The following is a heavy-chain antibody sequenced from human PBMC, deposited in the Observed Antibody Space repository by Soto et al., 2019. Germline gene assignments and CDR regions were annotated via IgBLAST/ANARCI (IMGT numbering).Heavy chain of an antibody. CDR2: ISYDGSNK. J-gene: IGHJ6*02. CDR1: GFTFSSYG. V-gene: IGHV3-30*18. D-gene: IGHD5-12*01. Sequence: QVQLVESGGGVVQPGRSLRLSCAASGFTFSSYGMHWVRQAPGKGLEWVAVISYDGSNKYYADSVKGRFTISRDNSKNTLYLQMNSLRAEDTAVYYCAKGYSGYDPSYYYYYGMDVWGQRTTVTVSS. CDR3: AKGYSGYDPSYYYYYGMDV.